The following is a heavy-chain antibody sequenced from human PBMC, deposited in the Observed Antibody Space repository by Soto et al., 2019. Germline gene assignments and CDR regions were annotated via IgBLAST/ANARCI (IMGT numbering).Heavy chain of an antibody. CDR2: VYYTGST. D-gene: IGHD6-19*01. V-gene: IGHV4-59*01. J-gene: IGHJ4*02. CDR1: DGSICGSY. CDR3: ARSVAVPGAHIDY. Sequence: LSLTCSVSDGSICGSYGSWIRKSPGKGLEWLGYVYYTGSTNYSPSLRSRVSISVDTSKNEFSLRLSSVTAADTAVYFCARSVAVPGAHIDYWGQGTQVTVSS.